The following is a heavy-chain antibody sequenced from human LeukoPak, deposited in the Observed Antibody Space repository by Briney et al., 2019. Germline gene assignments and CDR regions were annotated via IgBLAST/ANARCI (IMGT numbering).Heavy chain of an antibody. CDR1: GFTFTNYA. Sequence: GGSLRLSCAASGFTFTNYAMNWVRQAPGKGLEWVSVISGSGGRTYYADFVKGRFTISRDNSKNTVYLQMNSLRADDTAVYYVAKDALSFNGDWFDYWGQGTLVTVSS. D-gene: IGHD4-17*01. CDR3: AKDALSFNGDWFDY. J-gene: IGHJ4*02. CDR2: ISGSGGRT. V-gene: IGHV3-23*01.